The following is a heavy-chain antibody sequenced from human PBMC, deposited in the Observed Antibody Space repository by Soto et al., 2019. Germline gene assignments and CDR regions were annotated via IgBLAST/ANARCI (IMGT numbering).Heavy chain of an antibody. CDR1: GYTFTSYG. V-gene: IGHV1-18*01. CDR3: ARDAAAGLNDY. D-gene: IGHD6-13*01. Sequence: QVQLVQSGAEVKKPGASVKVSCKASGYTFTSYGISWVRQAPGQGLEWMGWISAYNGNTKYVKKFQGRVTMTTDTSTSTAYMELRSLISDDTAVYYCARDAAAGLNDYWGQGTRVTVSS. CDR2: ISAYNGNT. J-gene: IGHJ4*02.